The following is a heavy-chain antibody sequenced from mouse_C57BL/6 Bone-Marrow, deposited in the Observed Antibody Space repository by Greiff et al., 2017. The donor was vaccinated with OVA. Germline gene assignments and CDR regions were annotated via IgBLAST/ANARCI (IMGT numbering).Heavy chain of an antibody. CDR2: INPSTGGT. Sequence: EVQVVESGPELVKPGASVKISCKASGYSFTGYYMNWVKQSPEKSLEWIGEINPSTGGTTYNQKFKAKATLTVDKSSSTAYMQLKSLTSEDSAVYYCARRGAQVDYWGQGTTLTVSS. CDR1: GYSFTGYY. V-gene: IGHV1-42*01. CDR3: ARRGAQVDY. J-gene: IGHJ2*01. D-gene: IGHD1-3*01.